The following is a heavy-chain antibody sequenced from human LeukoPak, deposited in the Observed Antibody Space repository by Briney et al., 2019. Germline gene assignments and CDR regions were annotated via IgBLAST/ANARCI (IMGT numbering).Heavy chain of an antibody. Sequence: PSETLSLTCTVSGGSIRSSTYYWGWIRQPPGKGLEWIGSIYYSGSTYYNPSLKSRVNISVDTSKNQFSLGLRSVTAADTAVYYCANLDMATISLDYWGQGTLVTVSS. CDR2: IYYSGST. V-gene: IGHV4-39*07. J-gene: IGHJ4*02. D-gene: IGHD5-24*01. CDR1: GGSIRSSTYY. CDR3: ANLDMATISLDY.